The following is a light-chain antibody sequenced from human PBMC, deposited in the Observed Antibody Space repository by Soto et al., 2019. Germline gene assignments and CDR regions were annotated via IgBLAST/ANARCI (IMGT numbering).Light chain of an antibody. CDR3: SSYTSKSSLI. Sequence: QSALAQPASVSGSPGQSITISCAGTMRDVGAYNLVSWYQQHPGRAPQLIIYEVRNRPSGISFRFSGSKSGNTASLTISRLQAEDEADYYCSSYTSKSSLIFGGGTKVTVL. J-gene: IGLJ2*01. CDR1: MRDVGAYNL. CDR2: EVR. V-gene: IGLV2-14*01.